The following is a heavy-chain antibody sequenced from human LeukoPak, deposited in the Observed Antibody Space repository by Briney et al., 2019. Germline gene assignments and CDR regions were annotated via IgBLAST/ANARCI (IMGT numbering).Heavy chain of an antibody. D-gene: IGHD5-12*01. J-gene: IGHJ4*02. CDR1: GYTFTDYC. CDR2: INPNSGGT. V-gene: IGHV1-2*02. Sequence: ASVKVSCKASGYTFTDYCIYWVRQDPGQGLEWMGWINPNSGGTTYAQNFQGRVTMTRDTSISTAYMELSRLGSDDTAVYYCARGLSGYDGVYFDYWGQGNLVTVSS. CDR3: ARGLSGYDGVYFDY.